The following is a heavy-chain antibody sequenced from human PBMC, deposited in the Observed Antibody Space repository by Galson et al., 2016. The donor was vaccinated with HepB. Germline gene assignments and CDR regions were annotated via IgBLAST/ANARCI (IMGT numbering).Heavy chain of an antibody. CDR3: ARRGDSLWFDP. CDR1: ANSFINYW. CDR2: IHPGDSDT. V-gene: IGHV5-51*01. J-gene: IGHJ5*02. Sequence: QSGAEVKKPGESLKISCKGSANSFINYWIGWVRQMPGKGLEWMGIIHPGDSDTRYSPSFQGQVTISADKSISTAYLQWSSLKASDTAMYYCARRGDSLWFDPWGQGTLVTVSS. D-gene: IGHD3-10*01.